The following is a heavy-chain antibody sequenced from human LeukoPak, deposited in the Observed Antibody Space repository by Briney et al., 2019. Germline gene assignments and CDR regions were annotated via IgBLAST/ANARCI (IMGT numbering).Heavy chain of an antibody. CDR1: GFTFSSYA. Sequence: GGSLRLSCAASGFTFSSYAMSWVRQAPGKGLEWVSAISGSGGSTYYADSVKGRFTISRDNSKNTLYLQMNSLRAEDTAVYYCAKVQYYYDSSGYQPFDYWGQGPLVTVSS. D-gene: IGHD3-22*01. CDR2: ISGSGGST. CDR3: AKVQYYYDSSGYQPFDY. V-gene: IGHV3-23*01. J-gene: IGHJ4*02.